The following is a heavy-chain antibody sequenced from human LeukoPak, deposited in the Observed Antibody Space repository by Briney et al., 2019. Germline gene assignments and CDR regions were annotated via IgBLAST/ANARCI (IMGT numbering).Heavy chain of an antibody. D-gene: IGHD2-21*02. CDR1: GYTFTSYY. CDR3: ARGPGVTTGLYYFDY. V-gene: IGHV1-46*01. Sequence: ASVKVSCKASGYTFTSYYMHWVRQAPGQGLEWMGIINPSGGSTSYAQKFQGRVTMTRDTSTSTVYMELSSLRSEDTAVYYCARGPGVTTGLYYFDYWGQGTLVTVSS. CDR2: INPSGGST. J-gene: IGHJ4*02.